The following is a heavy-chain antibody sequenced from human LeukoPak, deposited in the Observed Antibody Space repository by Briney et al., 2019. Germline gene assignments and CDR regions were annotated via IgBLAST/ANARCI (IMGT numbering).Heavy chain of an antibody. V-gene: IGHV3-9*01. CDR2: ISWNSGSI. Sequence: GRSLRLSCAASGFTFDDYAMHWVRQAPGKGLEWVSGISWNSGSIGYADSVKGRFTISRDNAKNSLYLQMNSLRAEDTAVYYCAKDRSGYGDAFDIWGQGTMVTVSS. CDR1: GFTFDDYA. CDR3: AKDRSGYGDAFDI. J-gene: IGHJ3*02. D-gene: IGHD3-3*01.